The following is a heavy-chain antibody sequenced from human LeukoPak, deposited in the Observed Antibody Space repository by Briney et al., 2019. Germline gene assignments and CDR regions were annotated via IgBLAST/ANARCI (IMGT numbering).Heavy chain of an antibody. CDR2: IYYGGNT. CDR3: ARDNDISRGFYYATDV. CDR1: GDSISTYY. D-gene: IGHD3-9*01. V-gene: IGHV4-59*01. J-gene: IGHJ6*02. Sequence: PSETLSLTCTVSGDSISTYYWSWVRQPPGKGLEWIGYIYYGGNTNYNPSLKSRVTISVDTSKNQFSLKLSSVTAVDTAVYYCARDNDISRGFYYATDVWGQGTTVIVSS.